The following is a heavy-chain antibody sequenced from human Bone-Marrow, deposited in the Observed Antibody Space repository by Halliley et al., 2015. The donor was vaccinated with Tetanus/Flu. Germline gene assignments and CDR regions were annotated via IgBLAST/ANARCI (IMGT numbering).Heavy chain of an antibody. CDR1: GFSFSDYA. V-gene: IGHV3-23*01. D-gene: IGHD5-18*01. Sequence: SLRLSCAASGFSFSDYAMSWVRQAPGKGLEWVSGISGTGGVTYCADSVKGRFTMSRYNSKNTLYLHMNSLRAEDTAVYYCAQMTGTIQLRSPNFASWGQGTLVTVSS. J-gene: IGHJ4*02. CDR3: AQMTGTIQLRSPNFAS. CDR2: ISGTGGVT.